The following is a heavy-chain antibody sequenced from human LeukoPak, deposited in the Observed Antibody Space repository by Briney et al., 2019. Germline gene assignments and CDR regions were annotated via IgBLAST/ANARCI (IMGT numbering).Heavy chain of an antibody. CDR2: INSDGSST. Sequence: GGSLRLSCAASGFTFSSYWMHWVRQAPGKGLVWVSRINSDGSSTSYADSVKGRFTISRDNAKNTLYLQMNSLRAEDTAVYYCARDVYYYDSSGSVLDAFDIWGQGTMVTVSS. D-gene: IGHD3-22*01. CDR1: GFTFSSYW. V-gene: IGHV3-74*01. J-gene: IGHJ3*02. CDR3: ARDVYYYDSSGSVLDAFDI.